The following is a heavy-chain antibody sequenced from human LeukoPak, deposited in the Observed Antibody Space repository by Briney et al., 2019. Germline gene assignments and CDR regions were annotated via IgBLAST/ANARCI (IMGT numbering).Heavy chain of an antibody. V-gene: IGHV4-4*09. Sequence: SETLSLTCTVSGGSISSYYWSWIRQPPGKGLEWIGYIYTSGSTNYNPSLKSRVTISVDTPKNQFSLKLSSVSAADTAVYYCARRREKGYYYYMDVWGKGTTVTVSS. D-gene: IGHD5-24*01. CDR2: IYTSGST. CDR1: GGSISSYY. J-gene: IGHJ6*03. CDR3: ARRREKGYYYYMDV.